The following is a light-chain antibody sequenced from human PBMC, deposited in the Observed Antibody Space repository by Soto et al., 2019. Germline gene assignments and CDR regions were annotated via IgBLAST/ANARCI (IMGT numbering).Light chain of an antibody. CDR3: QQYKSSPT. Sequence: DLQMTQSPSTLSASVGDRVTITCRASQSISSWLAWYQQKPGKAPKLLIYNASSLASGVPSRFTGNRSGTEFTFTISTLQPDALAPYFCQQYKSSPTSGQQTKVEI. V-gene: IGKV1-5*03. CDR2: NAS. CDR1: QSISSW. J-gene: IGKJ1*01.